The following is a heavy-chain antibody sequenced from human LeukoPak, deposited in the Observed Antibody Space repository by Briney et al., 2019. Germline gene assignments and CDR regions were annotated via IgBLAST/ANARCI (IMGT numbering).Heavy chain of an antibody. V-gene: IGHV1-18*01. Sequence: ASVKVSCKASGYTFTSYGISWVRQAPGQGLEWMGWISAYNGNTNYAQKLQVRVTMTTDTSTSTAYMELRSMRSDDTAVYYCARVVESYYRRSAFDIWGQGTMVTVSS. J-gene: IGHJ3*02. CDR2: ISAYNGNT. CDR1: GYTFTSYG. CDR3: ARVVESYYRRSAFDI. D-gene: IGHD3-10*01.